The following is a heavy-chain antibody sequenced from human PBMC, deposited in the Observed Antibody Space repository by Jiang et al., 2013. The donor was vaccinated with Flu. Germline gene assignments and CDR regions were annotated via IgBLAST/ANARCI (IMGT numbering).Heavy chain of an antibody. Sequence: GPGLVKPSGTLSLTCGVSGGSISSNHWWSWVRQPPGKGLEWIGEIYPSGSTNYNPSLKSRVTISVDKSKDQFSLKLSSVTAADTAVYYCARHISGSDAFDYWGQGALVTVSS. V-gene: IGHV4-4*02. CDR2: IYPSGST. CDR3: ARHISGSDAFDY. J-gene: IGHJ4*02. CDR1: GGSISSNHW. D-gene: IGHD1-20*01.